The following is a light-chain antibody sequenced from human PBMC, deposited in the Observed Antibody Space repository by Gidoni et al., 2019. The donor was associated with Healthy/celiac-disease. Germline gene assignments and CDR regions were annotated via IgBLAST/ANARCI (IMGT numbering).Light chain of an antibody. V-gene: IGKV2-30*01. CDR1: QSLVYSDGNTS. Sequence: SLPVTLGQSVSISCRSSQSLVYSDGNTSLNWLQQRPGQSPRRLIYMVSNRDAGVPDRVSGSGSGTDFTLKISRVEAEDVGVYYGMQDTRPLTFGGGTKVEIK. J-gene: IGKJ4*01. CDR2: MVS. CDR3: MQDTRPLT.